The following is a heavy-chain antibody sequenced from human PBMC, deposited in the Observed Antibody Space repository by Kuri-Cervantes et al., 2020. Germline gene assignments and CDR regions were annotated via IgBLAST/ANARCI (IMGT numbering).Heavy chain of an antibody. CDR3: AKVPLYCSGGSCYQTPEY. CDR2: ISHDGSKK. J-gene: IGHJ4*01. V-gene: IGHV3-30*18. Sequence: GESLKISCAASGFTFSSYGMHWVRQAPGKGLEWVAVISHDGSKKYYADSVKGRFTISRDNSKNTLYLQMNSLRAEDTAVYYCAKVPLYCSGGSCYQTPEYWGQGTLVTVSS. D-gene: IGHD2-15*01. CDR1: GFTFSSYG.